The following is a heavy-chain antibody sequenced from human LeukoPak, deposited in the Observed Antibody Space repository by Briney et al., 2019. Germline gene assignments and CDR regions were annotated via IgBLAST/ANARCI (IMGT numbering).Heavy chain of an antibody. CDR3: ARRSYDFWSGYYHRGGYYFDY. Sequence: PSETLSLTCTVSGGSISSYYWSWIRQPPGKGLEWIGYIYYSGSTNYNPSLKSRVTISVDTSKNQFSLKLSSVTAADTAVYYCARRSYDFWSGYYHRGGYYFDYWGQGTLVTVSS. D-gene: IGHD3-3*01. CDR1: GGSISSYY. J-gene: IGHJ4*02. CDR2: IYYSGST. V-gene: IGHV4-59*12.